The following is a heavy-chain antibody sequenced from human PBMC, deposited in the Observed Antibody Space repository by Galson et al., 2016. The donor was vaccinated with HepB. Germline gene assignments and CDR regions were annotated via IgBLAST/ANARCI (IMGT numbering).Heavy chain of an antibody. J-gene: IGHJ4*02. D-gene: IGHD2-15*01. CDR1: GFTFSSYA. Sequence: SLRLSCAASGFTFSSYAMTWVRQAPGKGLEWVSVIRGSGGSTYYADSVKGRFTISRDNSKNTLYLQMNSLRAEDTAVYYCAKDRYCSGSNCYSASSDWGQGTLVTVSS. V-gene: IGHV3-23*01. CDR2: IRGSGGST. CDR3: AKDRYCSGSNCYSASSD.